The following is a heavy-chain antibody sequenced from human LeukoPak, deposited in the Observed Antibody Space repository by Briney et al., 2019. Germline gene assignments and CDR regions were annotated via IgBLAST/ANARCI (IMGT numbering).Heavy chain of an antibody. CDR1: GFTFSSYA. V-gene: IGHV3-64D*06. CDR2: ISSNGGSI. D-gene: IGHD6-13*01. J-gene: IGHJ3*02. CDR3: VKPYSSSWLDAFDI. Sequence: PGGSPRLSCSASGFTFSSYAMHWVRQAPGKGLEYVSVISSNGGSIYYADSVKGRFTISRDNSKNTLYLQMSSLRAEDTAVYFCVKPYSSSWLDAFDIWGQGTMVTVSS.